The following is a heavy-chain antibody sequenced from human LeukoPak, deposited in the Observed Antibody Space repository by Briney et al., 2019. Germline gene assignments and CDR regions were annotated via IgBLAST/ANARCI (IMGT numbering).Heavy chain of an antibody. D-gene: IGHD2-21*02. Sequence: SETLSLTCTVSGYSISSGYYWGWIRQPPGKGLEWIGSIYYSGSTYYNPSLKSRVTISVDTSKNQFSLKLSSVTAADTAVYYCARGSFVGVVVTGCGIWGQGTMVTVSS. J-gene: IGHJ3*02. CDR2: IYYSGST. V-gene: IGHV4-38-2*02. CDR1: GYSISSGYY. CDR3: ARGSFVGVVVTGCGI.